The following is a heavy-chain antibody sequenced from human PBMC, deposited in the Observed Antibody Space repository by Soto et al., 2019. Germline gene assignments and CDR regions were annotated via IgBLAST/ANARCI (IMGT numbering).Heavy chain of an antibody. CDR1: GFTFINAW. CDR3: TTDWVTNRH. J-gene: IGHJ1*01. Sequence: PGVSLRLYCSTSGFTFINAWMSWVRQAPGTGLEWVGRIKSKTDGGTTDYAAPVKGRFTISRDDSQNTLYLQMNSLKTEDTAVYYCTTDWVTNRHWCQGTLLTVSS. D-gene: IGHD4-17*01. V-gene: IGHV3-15*01. CDR2: IKSKTDGGTT.